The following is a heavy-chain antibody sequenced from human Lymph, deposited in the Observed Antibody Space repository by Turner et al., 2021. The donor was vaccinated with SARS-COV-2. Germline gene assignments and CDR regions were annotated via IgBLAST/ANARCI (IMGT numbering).Heavy chain of an antibody. CDR2: IYSGGTT. D-gene: IGHD6-13*01. Sequence: EVQLVETGGALSQPGGSLRLSCAASGIIVSRNYMNWVRQAPGKGLEWVSVIYSGGTTYYADSVKGRFTISRDNSKNTLYLQMNSLRVEDTAVYYCARDLGTYGMDVWGQGTTVTVSS. CDR1: GIIVSRNY. CDR3: ARDLGTYGMDV. V-gene: IGHV3-53*02. J-gene: IGHJ6*02.